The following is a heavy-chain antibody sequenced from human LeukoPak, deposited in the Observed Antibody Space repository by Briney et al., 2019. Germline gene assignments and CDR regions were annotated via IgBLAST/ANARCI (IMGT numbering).Heavy chain of an antibody. V-gene: IGHV3-74*01. D-gene: IGHD6-19*01. Sequence: PGGSLRLSCAASGFTFSNYWMHWVRQAPGKGPVWVSRINTDGNITTYADSVKGRFSISRDNAKNALYLQMNSLRVEDTAVYYCAKAKWLENYWGQGTLVTVSS. CDR2: INTDGNIT. CDR1: GFTFSNYW. J-gene: IGHJ4*02. CDR3: AKAKWLENY.